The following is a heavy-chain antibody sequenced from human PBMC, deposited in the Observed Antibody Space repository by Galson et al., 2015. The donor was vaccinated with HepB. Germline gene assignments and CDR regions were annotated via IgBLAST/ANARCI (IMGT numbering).Heavy chain of an antibody. CDR3: AREGGYVHAFDI. J-gene: IGHJ3*02. Sequence: SLRLSCAASGFTFSSYWMHWVRQAPGKGLVWVSRINSDGSSTSYADSVKGRFTISRDNAKNTLYLQKNSLRAEDTAVYYCAREGGYVHAFDIWGQGTMVTVSS. V-gene: IGHV3-74*01. D-gene: IGHD6-25*01. CDR2: INSDGSST. CDR1: GFTFSSYW.